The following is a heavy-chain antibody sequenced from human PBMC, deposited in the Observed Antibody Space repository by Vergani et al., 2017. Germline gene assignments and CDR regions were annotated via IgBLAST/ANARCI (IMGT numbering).Heavy chain of an antibody. V-gene: IGHV1-18*01. CDR1: GYSFNSYG. D-gene: IGHD6-6*01. CDR3: ARGGSIAAPSYLYYFYMDV. CDR2: ISGYDGKT. J-gene: IGHJ6*03. Sequence: QVQLVQSGAEMKKPGASVNVSCKTSGYSFNSYGINWVRQAPGQGLEWLGWISGYDGKTKYVEKLQGRITVTIDTSTNSAYMELRGLRSDDTVVYYCARGGSIAAPSYLYYFYMDVWGKGTSVTVSS.